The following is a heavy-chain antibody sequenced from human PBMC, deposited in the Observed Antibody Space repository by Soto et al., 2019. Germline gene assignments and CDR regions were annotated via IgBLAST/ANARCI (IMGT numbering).Heavy chain of an antibody. CDR1: GFTFSSYW. D-gene: IGHD2-2*02. CDR3: ARVRILIVVVPAAISSSSWHDY. J-gene: IGHJ4*02. Sequence: GGSLRLSCAASGFTFSSYWMSWVRQAPGKGLEWVANIKQDGSEKYYVDSVKGRFTISRDNAKNSLYLQMNSLRAEYTAVYYCARVRILIVVVPAAISSSSWHDYWGQGTLVTVSS. V-gene: IGHV3-7*01. CDR2: IKQDGSEK.